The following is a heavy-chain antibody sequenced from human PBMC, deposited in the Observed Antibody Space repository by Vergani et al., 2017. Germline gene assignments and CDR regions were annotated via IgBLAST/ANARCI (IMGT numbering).Heavy chain of an antibody. CDR3: AGPQGTSAYYDGGFDY. Sequence: EVQLVESGGGLVQPGGSLRLSCAASGFTFSTYAMTWVRQAPGKGLEWVSTISSDGSSTYYADSVKGRFTISRDNSKNTLSLQMNSLTAEDTAIYYCAGPQGTSAYYDGGFDYWGQGILVTVSS. CDR1: GFTFSTYA. J-gene: IGHJ4*02. D-gene: IGHD3-22*01. V-gene: IGHV3-23*04. CDR2: ISSDGSST.